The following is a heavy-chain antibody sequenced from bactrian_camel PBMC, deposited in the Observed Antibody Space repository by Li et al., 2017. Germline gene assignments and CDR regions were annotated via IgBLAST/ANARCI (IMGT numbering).Heavy chain of an antibody. CDR3: AADPGCFNNPRRRLSPSAYKH. Sequence: HVQLVESGGGSVQTGGSLRLSCVVSGHSRGSNCVGWYRLPPGRAPAEREGIAAIRRSGGETWYAGSVKGRFAVSQDYAENTIYLQMDNLQPEDTAMYYCAADPGCFNNPRRRLSPSAYKHWGQGTQVTVS. V-gene: IGHV3-3*01. CDR1: GHSRGSNC. D-gene: IGHD5*01. CDR2: IRRSGGET. J-gene: IGHJ4*01.